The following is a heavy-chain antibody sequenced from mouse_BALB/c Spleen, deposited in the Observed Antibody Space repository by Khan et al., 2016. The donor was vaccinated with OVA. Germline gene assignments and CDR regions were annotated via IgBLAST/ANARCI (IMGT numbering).Heavy chain of an antibody. CDR3: TRSYDSYYFDY. J-gene: IGHJ2*01. D-gene: IGHD2-4*01. CDR2: IYPGIGDT. V-gene: IGHV1-5*01. CDR1: GYSFTSYW. Sequence: VQLQQSGTVLARPGASVKMSCKASGYSFTSYWMHWVKQRPGLGLEWIGAIYPGIGDTRYNQKFKGKAKLTAVTSATTAYMELSSLTNEDSAVYYCTRSYDSYYFDYWGQGTLLTVSS.